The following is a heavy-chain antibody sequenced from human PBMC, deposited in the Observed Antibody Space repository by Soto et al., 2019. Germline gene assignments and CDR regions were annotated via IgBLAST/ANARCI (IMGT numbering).Heavy chain of an antibody. CDR2: IYYSGST. CDR3: ARVLRFLEWLGGYYFDY. Sequence: TSETLSLTCTFSGGSISSGGYYWSWIRQHPGKGLEWIGYIYYSGSTYYNPSLKSRVTISVDTSKNQFSLKLSSVTAADTAVYYCARVLRFLEWLGGYYFDYWGQGTLVTVSS. J-gene: IGHJ4*02. V-gene: IGHV4-31*03. D-gene: IGHD3-3*01. CDR1: GGSISSGGYY.